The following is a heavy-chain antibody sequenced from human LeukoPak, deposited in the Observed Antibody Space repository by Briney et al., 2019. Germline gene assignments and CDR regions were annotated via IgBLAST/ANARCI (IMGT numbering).Heavy chain of an antibody. J-gene: IGHJ4*02. CDR2: VSRDGGST. CDR1: GFTFDDYA. D-gene: IGHD2-8*02. CDR3: AKDIGWCITPDH. V-gene: IGHV3-43D*04. Sequence: GGSLRLSCAASGFTFDDYAMHWVRQPPGKGLEWVSLVSRDGGSTYYADSVKGRFTISRDNSKNSLYLQMSSLRAEDTALYYCAKDIGWCITPDHWGQGTLVTVSS.